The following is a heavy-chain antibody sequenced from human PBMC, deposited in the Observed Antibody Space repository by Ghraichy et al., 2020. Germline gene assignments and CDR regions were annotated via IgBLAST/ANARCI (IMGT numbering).Heavy chain of an antibody. V-gene: IGHV3-23*01. CDR3: AKARCSGYGCDYFDY. CDR2: IAVSDDFT. CDR1: GFTFSSFA. Sequence: GGSLRLSCVASGFTFSSFAMAWVRQAPGKGLEWVTLIAVSDDFTYYADSVKGRFTISRDNSKKMLFLQMNSLRAEDTAVYFCAKARCSGYGCDYFDYWGQGTLFTVSS. J-gene: IGHJ4*02. D-gene: IGHD5-12*01.